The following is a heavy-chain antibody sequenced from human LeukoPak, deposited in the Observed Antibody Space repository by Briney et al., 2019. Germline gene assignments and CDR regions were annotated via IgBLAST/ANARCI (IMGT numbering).Heavy chain of an antibody. D-gene: IGHD5-24*01. CDR1: GYFINSNYY. Sequence: SETLSLTCTVSGYFINSNYYWGWIRQPPGKGLEWIATISHSGSTYYNPSLKRRVTISVETSKNRFSLKLSSVTAADTAVYYCARINTIMATFDYWGQGTLVTVSS. CDR3: ARINTIMATFDY. J-gene: IGHJ4*02. V-gene: IGHV4-38-2*02. CDR2: ISHSGST.